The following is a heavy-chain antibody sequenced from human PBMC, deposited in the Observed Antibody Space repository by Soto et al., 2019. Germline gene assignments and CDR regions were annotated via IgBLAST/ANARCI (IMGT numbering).Heavy chain of an antibody. CDR2: INHIGTT. D-gene: IGHD5-12*01. CDR1: GGSSTFSGYY. CDR3: VRGRILRLRFGDFDS. Sequence: QVQLQQGGAGLLKPSETLSLTCTVYGGSSTFSGYYWSWIRQPPGKGLEWIGEINHIGTTKYNPSLESRVTISLDTSKNHFSLDLTSVTAADTAVYYCVRGRILRLRFGDFDSWGQGTLVTVSS. J-gene: IGHJ4*02. V-gene: IGHV4-34*01.